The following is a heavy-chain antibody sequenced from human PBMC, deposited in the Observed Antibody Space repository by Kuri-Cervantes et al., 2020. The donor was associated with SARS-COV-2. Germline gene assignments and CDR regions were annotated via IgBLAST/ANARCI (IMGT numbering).Heavy chain of an antibody. CDR3: ARGSSGNIVVVVAAYNWFDP. CDR1: GFTFSDYY. J-gene: IGHJ5*02. Sequence: GGSLRLSCAASGFTFSDYYMSWIRQAPGKGLEWVSYISSSGSTIYYADSVKGRFTISRDNAKNSLYLQMNSLRAEDTAVYYCARGSSGNIVVVVAAYNWFDPWGQGTLVTVSS. CDR2: ISSSGSTI. D-gene: IGHD2-15*01. V-gene: IGHV3-11*04.